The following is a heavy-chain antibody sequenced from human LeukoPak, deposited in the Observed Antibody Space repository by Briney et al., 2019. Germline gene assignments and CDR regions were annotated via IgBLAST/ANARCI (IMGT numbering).Heavy chain of an antibody. CDR2: IRFDGSTK. V-gene: IGHV3-30*02. CDR3: AQPDF. J-gene: IGHJ4*02. CDR1: GITFRSSS. Sequence: PGGSLRLSCVASGITFRSSSMHWVRQAPGKGLEWLAFIRFDGSTKYYADSVKGRFTVSRDNSKSTLYLQMNSLRAEDTAVYYWAQPDFWGQGTLVTVSS.